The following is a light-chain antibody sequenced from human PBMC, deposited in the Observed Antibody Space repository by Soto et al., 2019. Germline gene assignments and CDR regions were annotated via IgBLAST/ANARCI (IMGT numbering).Light chain of an antibody. Sequence: QSALTQPPSASGSRGQSVTISCTGTSSDVGGYDYVSWYQQHPGKAPKLIIYEVTKRPSGVPDRFSGSKSGNTASLTVSGLQAEDEADYYCSSYAGTNNLYVFGTGTKLTVL. CDR1: SSDVGGYDY. CDR3: SSYAGTNNLYV. J-gene: IGLJ1*01. V-gene: IGLV2-8*01. CDR2: EVT.